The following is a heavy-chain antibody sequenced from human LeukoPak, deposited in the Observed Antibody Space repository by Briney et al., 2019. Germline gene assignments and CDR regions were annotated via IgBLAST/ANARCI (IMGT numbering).Heavy chain of an antibody. D-gene: IGHD2-2*01. J-gene: IGHJ6*03. CDR1: GGSFSGYY. V-gene: IGHV4-34*01. CDR3: ARGRHCSSTSCYRIRYYYYYMDV. Sequence: SETLSLTCADYGGSFSGYYWSWIRQPPGKGLEWIGEINHSGSTNYNPSLKSRVTISLDTSKNQFSLKLRSVNAADTAVYYCARGRHCSSTSCYRIRYYYYYMDVWGKGTTVTVSS. CDR2: INHSGST.